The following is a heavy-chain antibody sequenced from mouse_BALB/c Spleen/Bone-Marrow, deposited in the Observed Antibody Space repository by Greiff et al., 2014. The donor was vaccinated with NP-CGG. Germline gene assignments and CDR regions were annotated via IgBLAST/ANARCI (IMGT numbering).Heavy chain of an antibody. V-gene: IGHV1-80*01. J-gene: IGHJ4*01. CDR1: GYAFSTYW. Sequence: QVQLKESGAELVRPESSVKISCKASGYAFSTYWMIWVKQRPGQGLEWIGQIYPGDGDTNYNGKFKGKATLTADKSSSTAYMQLSSLTSEDSAVYFCARGARSAMDYWGQGPSVTVSS. CDR2: IYPGDGDT. CDR3: ARGARSAMDY.